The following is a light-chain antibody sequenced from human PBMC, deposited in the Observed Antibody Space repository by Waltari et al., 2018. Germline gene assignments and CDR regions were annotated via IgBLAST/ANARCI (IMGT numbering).Light chain of an antibody. CDR3: YSTDSSGNHGL. CDR2: EDS. J-gene: IGLJ2*01. V-gene: IGLV3-10*01. CDR1: ALPKKY. Sequence: SYELTQPPSVSVSPGQTARITCSGDALPKKYAYWFQQKPGQSPVLIIYEDSKRPSGIPERFSGSSSGTVATLTISGAQVEDEADYYCYSTDSSGNHGLFGGETRLTVL.